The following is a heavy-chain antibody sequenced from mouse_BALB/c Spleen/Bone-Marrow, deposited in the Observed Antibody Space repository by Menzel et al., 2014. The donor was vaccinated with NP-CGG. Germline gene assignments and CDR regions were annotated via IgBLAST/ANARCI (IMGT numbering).Heavy chain of an antibody. V-gene: IGHV2-6-7*01. CDR3: ASSTMITTGFAY. CDR1: GFSLTGYG. Sequence: VQVVEPGPGLVAPSQRLSITCTVSGFSLTGYGVNWVRQPPGKGLEWLGMIWGDGSTDYNSALKSRLSISKDNSKSQVFLKMNSLQTDDTARYYCASSTMITTGFAYWGQGTLVTVSA. D-gene: IGHD2-4*01. CDR2: IWGDGST. J-gene: IGHJ3*01.